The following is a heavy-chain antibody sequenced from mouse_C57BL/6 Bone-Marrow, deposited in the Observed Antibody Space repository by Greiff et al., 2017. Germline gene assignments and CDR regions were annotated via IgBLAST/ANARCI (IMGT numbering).Heavy chain of an antibody. CDR2: IDPNSGGT. D-gene: IGHD6-5*01. CDR1: GYTFTSYW. J-gene: IGHJ1*03. V-gene: IGHV1-72*01. CDR3: AREGLSIILQGYFDV. Sequence: QVQLQQSGAELVKPGASVKLSCKASGYTFTSYWMHWVKQRPGRGLEWIGRIDPNSGGTKYNEKFKSKATLTVDKPSSTAYMQLSSLTSEDSAVYYCAREGLSIILQGYFDVWGTGTTVTVSS.